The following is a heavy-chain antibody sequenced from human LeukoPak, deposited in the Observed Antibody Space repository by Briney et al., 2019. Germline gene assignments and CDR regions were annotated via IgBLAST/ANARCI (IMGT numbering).Heavy chain of an antibody. CDR2: IIPIFGTA. CDR3: ARGWLAETTVVTPYNY. V-gene: IGHV1-69*13. J-gene: IGHJ4*02. Sequence: GASVKVSCKASGGTFSRYAISWVRQAPGQGLEWMGGIIPIFGTANYAQKFQGRVTITADESTSTAYMELSSPRSEDTAVYYCARGWLAETTVVTPYNYWGQGTLVTVSS. CDR1: GGTFSRYA. D-gene: IGHD4-23*01.